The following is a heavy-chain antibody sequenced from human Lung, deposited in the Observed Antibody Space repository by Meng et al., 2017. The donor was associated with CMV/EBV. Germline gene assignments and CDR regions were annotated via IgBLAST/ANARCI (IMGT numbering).Heavy chain of an antibody. CDR3: ARIGATSSYYYGMDV. Sequence: ASXXVSXKASGYTFTSYGISWVRQAPGQGLEWMGWISAYNGNTNYAQKLQGRVTMTTDTSTSTAYMELRSLRSDDTAVYYCARIGATSSYYYGMDVWAQGTXVTVSS. D-gene: IGHD1-26*01. J-gene: IGHJ6*02. CDR1: GYTFTSYG. V-gene: IGHV1-18*01. CDR2: ISAYNGNT.